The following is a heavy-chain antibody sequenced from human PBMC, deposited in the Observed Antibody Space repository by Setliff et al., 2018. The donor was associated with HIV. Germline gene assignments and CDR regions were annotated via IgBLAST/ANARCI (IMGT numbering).Heavy chain of an antibody. J-gene: IGHJ4*02. CDR3: ARVPFTTGFDY. CDR1: GYSISSGYY. V-gene: IGHV4-38-2*01. Sequence: SATLSLTCAVSGYSISSGYYWGWMGQRPGRGLEWIGNIYHSGGTHYNPSLRSRVTISVDTSKNHFSLKLSSVTAADTAVFYCARVPFTTGFDYWGQGIQVTVS. CDR2: IYHSGGT. D-gene: IGHD3-3*01.